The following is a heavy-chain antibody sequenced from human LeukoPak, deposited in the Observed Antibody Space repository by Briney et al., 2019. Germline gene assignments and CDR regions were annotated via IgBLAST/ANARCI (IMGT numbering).Heavy chain of an antibody. CDR3: ARQEDDYGDSCFDY. V-gene: IGHV4-39*01. D-gene: IGHD4-17*01. CDR1: GGSISSSSYY. CDR2: IYYSGST. Sequence: PSETLSLTCTVSGGSISSSSYYWGWIRQPPGKGLEWIGSIYYSGSTYYNPSLKSRVTISVDTSKSQFSLKLSSVTAADTAVYYCARQEDDYGDSCFDYWGQGTLVTVSS. J-gene: IGHJ4*02.